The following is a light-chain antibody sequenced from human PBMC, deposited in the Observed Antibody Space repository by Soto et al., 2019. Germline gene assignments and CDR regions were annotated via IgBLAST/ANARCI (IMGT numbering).Light chain of an antibody. Sequence: DIQMTQSPSSLSASVGDRVTIDCRASQSISTYLNWYQQTPGKAPKLLIYATSNLQSGVPSRFSGSGSGREFTLTISSLQPEDFATYYCQQSYSSPMYTFGQGTNLEIK. CDR2: ATS. J-gene: IGKJ2*01. V-gene: IGKV1-39*01. CDR1: QSISTY. CDR3: QQSYSSPMYT.